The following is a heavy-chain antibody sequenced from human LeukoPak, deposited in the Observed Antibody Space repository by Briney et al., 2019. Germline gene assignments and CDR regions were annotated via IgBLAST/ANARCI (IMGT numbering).Heavy chain of an antibody. CDR3: ARGLEVRARVGYHYYMDV. V-gene: IGHV4-38-2*02. D-gene: IGHD1-26*01. Sequence: SETLSLTCTVSGYSISSGYYWGWIRQPPGKGLEWIGAVYSENTYYNPSLKSRVSISVDTSKNQFSLTMSSVTAADTAVYICARGLEVRARVGYHYYMDVWGKGTTVTVSS. CDR1: GYSISSGYY. CDR2: VYSENT. J-gene: IGHJ6*03.